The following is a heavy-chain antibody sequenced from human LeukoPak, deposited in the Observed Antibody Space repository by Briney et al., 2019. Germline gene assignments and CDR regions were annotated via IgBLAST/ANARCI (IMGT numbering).Heavy chain of an antibody. D-gene: IGHD6-13*01. Sequence: ASVKVSCKASGGTFSSYAISWVRQAPGQGPEWVGRIIPILGIANYAQKFQGRVTITADKSTSTAYMELSSLRSEDTAVYYCAIIDSSSRYGLGDYWGQGTLVTVSS. CDR2: IIPILGIA. CDR3: AIIDSSSRYGLGDY. CDR1: GGTFSSYA. V-gene: IGHV1-69*04. J-gene: IGHJ4*02.